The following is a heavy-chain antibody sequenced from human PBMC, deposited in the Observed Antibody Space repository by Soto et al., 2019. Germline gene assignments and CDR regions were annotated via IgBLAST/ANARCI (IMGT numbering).Heavy chain of an antibody. CDR3: ARDKGSKAWYYFFDF. CDR2: ISAYNGNT. J-gene: IGHJ4*02. V-gene: IGHV1-18*01. D-gene: IGHD1-26*01. Sequence: QVHLVQSRAEVKKPGASVQVSCKASGYTFTTYGIAWVRQAPGQGLEWLGWISAYNGNTNYAQKFQGRVTMTTETCTNTAYLEVRSLRSDDTAVDYCARDKGSKAWYYFFDFWGQGTLVTVSS. CDR1: GYTFTTYG.